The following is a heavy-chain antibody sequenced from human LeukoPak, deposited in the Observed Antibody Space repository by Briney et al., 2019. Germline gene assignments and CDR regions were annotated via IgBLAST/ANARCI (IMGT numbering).Heavy chain of an antibody. V-gene: IGHV4-39*01. CDR1: GGSISSSSYY. CDR2: IFYSGST. Sequence: SETLSLTCTVSGGSISSSSYYWGWIRQPPGKGLEWIGSIFYSGSTYYNPSLQSRVTISVDTSKNQFSLKLSSVTAADTAVYFCARQSDSSGYYSFNYWGQGTLVTVSS. D-gene: IGHD3-22*01. J-gene: IGHJ4*02. CDR3: ARQSDSSGYYSFNY.